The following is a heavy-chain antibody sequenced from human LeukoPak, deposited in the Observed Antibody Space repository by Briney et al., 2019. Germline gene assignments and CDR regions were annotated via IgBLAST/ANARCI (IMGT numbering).Heavy chain of an antibody. D-gene: IGHD5-12*01. Sequence: SGAPFLTCAASGAFTNDFYWTWIRQPPGEGLEWIGYVYYGGSTNYNPSLKSRVSMSVDTSKNQFSLTLTSVTVADTAFYYWARGGIRGYSAFDNLDFWGLGTHVTVSS. CDR2: VYYGGST. V-gene: IGHV4-59*01. J-gene: IGHJ4*02. CDR1: GAFTNDFY. CDR3: ARGGIRGYSAFDNLDF.